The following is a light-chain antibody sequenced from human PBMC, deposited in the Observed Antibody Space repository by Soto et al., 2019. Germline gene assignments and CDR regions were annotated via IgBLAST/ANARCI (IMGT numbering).Light chain of an antibody. CDR1: QSVSSSY. Sequence: ERVVRRSRGTLSLSPGERATLSCRASQSVSSSYLAWYQQKPGQAPRLLIYGASSRATGIPDRFSGSGSGTDFTLTISRLEPADFAVYYCQQYGSSLWTFGQGTKVDIK. V-gene: IGKV3-20*01. J-gene: IGKJ1*01. CDR3: QQYGSSLWT. CDR2: GAS.